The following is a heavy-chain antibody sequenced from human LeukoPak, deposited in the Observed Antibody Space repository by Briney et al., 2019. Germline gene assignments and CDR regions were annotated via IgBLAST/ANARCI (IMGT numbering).Heavy chain of an antibody. CDR1: GFTFSDAW. D-gene: IGHD6-19*01. CDR3: GKSGSRDWDYFEY. V-gene: IGHV3-15*01. CDR2: IKSNTDGGTT. J-gene: IGHJ4*02. Sequence: GGSLRLSCAASGFTFSDAWMNWVRQAPGKGLEWVGRIKSNTDGGTTDYAAPVRGRFTISRANSKNTLFMQMNSLRAEDTAVYYCGKSGSRDWDYFEYWGQGTLVTASS.